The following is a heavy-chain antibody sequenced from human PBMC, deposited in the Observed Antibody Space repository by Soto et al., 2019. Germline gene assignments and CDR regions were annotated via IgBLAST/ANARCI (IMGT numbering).Heavy chain of an antibody. Sequence: PSETLSLTCTVSGGSINTFYWSWVRQPAGKGLEWIGRIFSSGSNSFNPSLESRVAMSVDTSKNHFSLNLSSVTAADMAVDYCAREGSYSAYNFAHGIQLWSFDFWGQGALVTVSS. D-gene: IGHD5-12*01. CDR2: IFSSGSN. CDR3: AREGSYSAYNFAHGIQLWSFDF. CDR1: GGSINTFY. J-gene: IGHJ4*02. V-gene: IGHV4-4*07.